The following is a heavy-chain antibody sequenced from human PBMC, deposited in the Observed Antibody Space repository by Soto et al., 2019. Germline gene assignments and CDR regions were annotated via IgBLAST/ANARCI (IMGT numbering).Heavy chain of an antibody. Sequence: SVKVSCKASGGTFSSYAISWVRQAPGQGLEWMGGIIPIFGTANYAQKFQGRVTITADKSTSTAYMQLTSLRSDDTAVYYCSVEPSVIWWGRVDVSDFWGQGTMVTVS. CDR1: GGTFSSYA. CDR2: IIPIFGTA. CDR3: SVEPSVIWWGRVDVSDF. V-gene: IGHV1-69*06. D-gene: IGHD1-1*01. J-gene: IGHJ3*01.